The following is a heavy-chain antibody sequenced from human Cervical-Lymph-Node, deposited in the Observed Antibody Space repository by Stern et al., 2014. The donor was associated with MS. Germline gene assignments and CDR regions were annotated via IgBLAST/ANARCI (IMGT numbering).Heavy chain of an antibody. D-gene: IGHD1-7*01. Sequence: VQLVESGGGVVQPGTSLRLSCAASRFTFDNSGMHWVRQAPGKGLEWVALISYDGSNKHYADSVKGRFTISRDNSNNTLFLQMNSLRAEDTAVYYCAKHRGEDWNYAFWFDPWGQGTLVTVSS. CDR3: AKHRGEDWNYAFWFDP. V-gene: IGHV3-30*18. CDR2: ISYDGSNK. J-gene: IGHJ5*02. CDR1: RFTFDNSG.